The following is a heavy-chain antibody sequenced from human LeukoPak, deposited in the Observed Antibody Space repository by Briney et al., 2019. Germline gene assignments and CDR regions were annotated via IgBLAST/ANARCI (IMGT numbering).Heavy chain of an antibody. J-gene: IGHJ6*03. D-gene: IGHD6-6*01. V-gene: IGHV1-69*13. CDR3: ARDPSIAANIEYYYYYYYMDV. CDR2: IIPILGTA. CDR1: GGTFSSYA. Sequence: ASVKVSCKASGGTFSSYAISWVRQAPGQGLEWMGGIIPILGTANYAQKFQGRVTITADESTSTAYMELSSLRSEDTAVYYCARDPSIAANIEYYYYYYYMDVWGKGTTVTVSS.